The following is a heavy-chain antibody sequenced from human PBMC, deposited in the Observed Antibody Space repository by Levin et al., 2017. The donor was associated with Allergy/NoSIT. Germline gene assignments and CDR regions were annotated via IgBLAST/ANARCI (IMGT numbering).Heavy chain of an antibody. CDR2: IWYDGGNK. J-gene: IGHJ4*02. CDR1: GFTFSSYG. Sequence: GESLKISCAASGFTFSSYGMHWVRQAPGKGLEWVAVIWYDGGNKYYADSVKGRFTISRDNSKNTLYLQMNSLRAEDTAVYYCARADGSGSGSYYNPYYFDYWGQGTLVTVSS. CDR3: ARADGSGSGSYYNPYYFDY. D-gene: IGHD3-10*01. V-gene: IGHV3-33*01.